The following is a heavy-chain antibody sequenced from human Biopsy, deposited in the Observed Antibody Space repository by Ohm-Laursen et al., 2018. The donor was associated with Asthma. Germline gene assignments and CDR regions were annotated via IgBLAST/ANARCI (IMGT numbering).Heavy chain of an antibody. CDR2: INSVFGTT. CDR1: GGTFNTYV. D-gene: IGHD2-2*01. V-gene: IGHV1-69*13. Sequence: SVKVSCKSLGGTFNTYVIGWVRQAPGQGLEWMGGINSVFGTTTYPQKFRDRVTITADDSTSTVYMELSSLRSEDTAVYYCARRAGSCISRTCYSLDFWGQGTLVTVSS. CDR3: ARRAGSCISRTCYSLDF. J-gene: IGHJ4*02.